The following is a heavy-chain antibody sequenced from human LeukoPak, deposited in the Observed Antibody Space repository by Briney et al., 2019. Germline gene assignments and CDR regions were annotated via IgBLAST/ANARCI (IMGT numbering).Heavy chain of an antibody. J-gene: IGHJ5*02. D-gene: IGHD2-2*02. CDR2: IYYSGST. CDR1: GGSISSYY. V-gene: IGHV4-59*01. CDR3: ARVGCSSTSCYSWFDP. Sequence: SETLSLTCTVSGGSISSYYWSWIRRPPGKGLEWIGYIYYSGSTNYNPSLKRRVTISVDTSKNQFSLKLSSVTAADTAVYYCARVGCSSTSCYSWFDPWGQGTLVTVSS.